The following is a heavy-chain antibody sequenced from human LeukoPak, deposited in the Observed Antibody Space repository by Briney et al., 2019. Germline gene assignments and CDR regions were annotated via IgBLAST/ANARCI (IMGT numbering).Heavy chain of an antibody. CDR2: IYYSGST. D-gene: IGHD2-21*02. Sequence: SETLSLTCTVSGGSISSYYWSWIRQPPGKGLEWIGSIYYSGSTYYNPSLKSRVTISVDTSKDQFSLKLSSVTAADTAVYYCTVVVTAPLYYFDYWGQGTLVTVSS. J-gene: IGHJ4*02. V-gene: IGHV4-39*07. CDR1: GGSISSYY. CDR3: TVVVTAPLYYFDY.